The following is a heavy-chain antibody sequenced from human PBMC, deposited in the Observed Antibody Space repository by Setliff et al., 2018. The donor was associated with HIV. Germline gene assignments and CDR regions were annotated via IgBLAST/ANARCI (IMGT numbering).Heavy chain of an antibody. CDR1: GGSISSYF. Sequence: SEALSLTCTVSGGSISSYFWSWIRQPPGKGLGWIGYIYTNGSTNSNPSLKSRVTISVDTSKNQFSLKLSSVTAADTAVYYCARGRGSPRTWGQGTLVTVSS. CDR2: IYTNGST. J-gene: IGHJ5*02. D-gene: IGHD3-16*01. V-gene: IGHV4-4*08. CDR3: ARGRGSPRT.